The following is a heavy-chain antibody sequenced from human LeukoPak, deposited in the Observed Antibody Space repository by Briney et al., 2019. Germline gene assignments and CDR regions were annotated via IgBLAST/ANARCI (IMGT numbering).Heavy chain of an antibody. Sequence: ASVKVSCKASGYTFTNFHIHWVRQAPGQGLEWMGGIIPIFGTANYAQKFQGRVTITADESTSTAYMELSSLRSEDTAVYYCARASRDYVWGSYRYFDYWGQGTLVTVSS. V-gene: IGHV1-69*13. CDR3: ARASRDYVWGSYRYFDY. CDR2: IIPIFGTA. J-gene: IGHJ4*02. D-gene: IGHD3-16*02. CDR1: GYTFTNFH.